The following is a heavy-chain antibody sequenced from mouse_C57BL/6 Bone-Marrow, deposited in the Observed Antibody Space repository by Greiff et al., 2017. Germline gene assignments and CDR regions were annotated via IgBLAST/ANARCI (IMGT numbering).Heavy chain of an antibody. D-gene: IGHD3-2*02. Sequence: VQLVESGAELARPGASVKLSCKASGYTFTSYGISWVKQRTGQGLEWIGEIYPRSGNTYYNEKFKGKATLTADKSSSTAYMELRSLTSEDSAVYFCAREGQLRPYYAMDYWGQGTSVTVSS. V-gene: IGHV1-81*01. CDR1: GYTFTSYG. CDR3: AREGQLRPYYAMDY. J-gene: IGHJ4*01. CDR2: IYPRSGNT.